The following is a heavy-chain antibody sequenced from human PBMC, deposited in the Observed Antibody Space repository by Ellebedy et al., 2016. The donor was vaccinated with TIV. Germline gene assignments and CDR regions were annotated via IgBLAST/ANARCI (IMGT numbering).Heavy chain of an antibody. CDR2: ISGYTGDT. V-gene: IGHV1-18*04. J-gene: IGHJ4*02. Sequence: ASVKVSCKASGYTFTSFGVSWLRQAPGQGLQWMGWISGYTGDTNYAQQFQDRVTLTTDISTTTGYLELRSLRFDDTAVYYCARVIGLRDCDGATCSPPPPLDYWGQGTLVTASS. D-gene: IGHD3/OR15-3a*01. CDR1: GYTFTSFG. CDR3: ARVIGLRDCDGATCSPPPPLDY.